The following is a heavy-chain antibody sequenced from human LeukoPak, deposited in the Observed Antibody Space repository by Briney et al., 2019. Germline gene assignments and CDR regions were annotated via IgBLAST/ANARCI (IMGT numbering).Heavy chain of an antibody. CDR3: ARVRGYCSGGSCYPDDY. D-gene: IGHD2-15*01. CDR2: ISAYNGNT. J-gene: IGHJ4*02. Sequence: ASVKVSCEASGYTFTSYGISWVRQAPGQGLEWMGWISAYNGNTNYAQKLQGRVTMTTDTSTSTAYMELRSLRSDDTAVYYCARVRGYCSGGSCYPDDYWGQGTLVTVSS. CDR1: GYTFTSYG. V-gene: IGHV1-18*01.